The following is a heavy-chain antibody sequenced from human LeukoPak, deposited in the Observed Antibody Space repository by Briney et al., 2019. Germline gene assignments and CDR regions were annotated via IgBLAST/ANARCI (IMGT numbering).Heavy chain of an antibody. Sequence: PSETLSLTCTVSSRSSGSSSYYWGWIRQPPGKGLEWIGSIYYSGSPYYNPSLKSRVTISVDTSKNQFSLKLSSVTAADRAVYYCARSYDMGYDYWGQGTLVTVSS. CDR3: ARSYDMGYDY. V-gene: IGHV4-39*01. CDR2: IYYSGSP. D-gene: IGHD3-22*01. J-gene: IGHJ4*02. CDR1: SRSSGSSSYY.